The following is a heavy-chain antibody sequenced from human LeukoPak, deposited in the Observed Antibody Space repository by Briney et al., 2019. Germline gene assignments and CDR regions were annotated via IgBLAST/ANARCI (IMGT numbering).Heavy chain of an antibody. CDR3: ARDLHYAFYF. CDR2: ITNSANSI. CDR1: GFTFSTYS. Sequence: GGSLRLSCEASGFTFSTYSMNWVRQAPGKGLEWVSYITNSANSITYADSVKGRFTISRDNAKNSLFLQMSSLEDEDTAVYYCARDLHYAFYFGHQGLMVTVSS. J-gene: IGHJ3*01. V-gene: IGHV3-48*02.